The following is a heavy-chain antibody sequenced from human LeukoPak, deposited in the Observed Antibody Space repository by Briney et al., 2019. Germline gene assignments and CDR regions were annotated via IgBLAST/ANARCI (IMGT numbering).Heavy chain of an antibody. Sequence: SETLSLTCTVSGGSISSYYWSWIRQPPGKGPEWIGYIYYSGSTNYNPSLKSRVTISVDTSKNQFSLRLSSVTAADTAVYYCARDWGVSARPGYMDVWGKGTTVTVSS. CDR2: IYYSGST. V-gene: IGHV4-59*01. J-gene: IGHJ6*03. CDR1: GGSISSYY. D-gene: IGHD6-6*01. CDR3: ARDWGVSARPGYMDV.